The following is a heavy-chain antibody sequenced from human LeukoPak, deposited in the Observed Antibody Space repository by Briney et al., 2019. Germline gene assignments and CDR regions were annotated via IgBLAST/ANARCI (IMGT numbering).Heavy chain of an antibody. CDR2: IYYSGSP. V-gene: IGHV4-4*02. Sequence: SETLSLTCAVSGGSISSSNWWSWVRQPPGKGLEWIGSIYYSGSPYYNPPLKSRVTISVDTSKNQFSLKLSSVTAADTAVYYCARGVVGYSSGWFGNYYYYYMDVWGKGTTVTVSS. D-gene: IGHD6-19*01. J-gene: IGHJ6*03. CDR3: ARGVVGYSSGWFGNYYYYYMDV. CDR1: GGSISSSNW.